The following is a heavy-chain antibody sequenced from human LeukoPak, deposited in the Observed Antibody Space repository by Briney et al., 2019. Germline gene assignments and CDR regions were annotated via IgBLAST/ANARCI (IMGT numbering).Heavy chain of an antibody. CDR3: ARDSGYYPDNFDP. D-gene: IGHD3-10*01. V-gene: IGHV1-18*01. CDR2: IGAYNGNT. J-gene: IGHJ5*02. CDR1: GYTFTGYG. Sequence: ASVKVSCKASGYTFTGYGISWVRQAPGQGLEWMGWIGAYNGNTNYARNLQGRVTMTTDTSTSTAYMELRSLRSDDTAVYYCARDSGYYPDNFDPWGQGTLVTVSS.